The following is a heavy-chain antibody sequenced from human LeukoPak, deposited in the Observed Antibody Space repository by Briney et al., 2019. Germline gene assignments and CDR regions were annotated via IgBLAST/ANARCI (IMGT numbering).Heavy chain of an antibody. Sequence: SETLSLTCTVSVASVDSAGSHWMWIRQPPGKGLEYIGNIHRTGSTDYKPSLRSRVTISVDTSNNHFSLTLSSVTAADTAVYHCARDRRRELLHAFDIWGQGTMVTVSS. CDR3: ARDRRRELLHAFDI. V-gene: IGHV4-61*08. CDR1: VASVDSAGSH. J-gene: IGHJ3*02. CDR2: IHRTGST. D-gene: IGHD1-26*01.